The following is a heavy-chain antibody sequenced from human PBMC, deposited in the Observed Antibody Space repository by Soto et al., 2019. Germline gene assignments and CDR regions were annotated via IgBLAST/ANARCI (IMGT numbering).Heavy chain of an antibody. CDR2: ISSSSSYI. D-gene: IGHD3-3*01. CDR3: AIERAFGVVDPDAFDI. CDR1: GFTFSSYS. J-gene: IGHJ3*02. V-gene: IGHV3-21*01. Sequence: GGSLRLSCAGSGFTFSSYSMNWVRQAPGKGLEWVSSISSSSSYIYYADSVKGRFTISRDNAKNSLYLQMNSLRAEDTAVYYCAIERAFGVVDPDAFDISGQGTMVTVSS.